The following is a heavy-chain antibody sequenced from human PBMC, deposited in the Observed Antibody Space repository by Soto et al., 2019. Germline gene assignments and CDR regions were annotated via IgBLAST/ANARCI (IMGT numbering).Heavy chain of an antibody. J-gene: IGHJ4*02. CDR2: ISGSGGNR. CDR1: GFTFSSYA. D-gene: IGHD3-16*01. V-gene: IGHV3-23*01. CDR3: AKSIPITKTGVAY. Sequence: GGSLRLSCAASGFTFSSYAISWVRQAPGKGLEWVSAISGSGGNRYFADSGKGRFTISSDTSKKTLYLQMNSLRAEDTAVYYCAKSIPITKTGVAYWGQGTVVTVSS.